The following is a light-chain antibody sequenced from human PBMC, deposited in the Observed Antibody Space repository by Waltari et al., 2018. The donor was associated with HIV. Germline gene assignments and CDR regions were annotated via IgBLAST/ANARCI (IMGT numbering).Light chain of an antibody. CDR3: SSYTSSSTFYV. Sequence: QSALTQPASVPGSPGQSTPLSCTGISSYVGGYNFLPWYKQHPGKAPKLMIYDVTKRPSGVSNRFSGSKSGNTASLTITGLQAEDEADFYCSSYTSSSTFYVFGTGTKVTVL. CDR1: SSYVGGYNF. CDR2: DVT. J-gene: IGLJ1*01. V-gene: IGLV2-14*03.